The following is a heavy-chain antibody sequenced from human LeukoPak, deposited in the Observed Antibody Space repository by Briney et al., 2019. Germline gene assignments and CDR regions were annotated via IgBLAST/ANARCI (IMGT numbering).Heavy chain of an antibody. CDR3: ASLLEAYVYCSGGSCPGAFDI. V-gene: IGHV7-4-1*02. J-gene: IGHJ3*02. CDR1: GYTFTSYA. CDR2: INTNTGNP. Sequence: RASVKVSCKASGYTFTSYAMNWVRQAPGQGLEWMGWINTNTGNPTYAQGFTGRFVFSLDTSVSTAYLQISSLKAEDTAVYYCASLLEAYVYCSGGSCPGAFDIWGQGTMVTVSS. D-gene: IGHD2-15*01.